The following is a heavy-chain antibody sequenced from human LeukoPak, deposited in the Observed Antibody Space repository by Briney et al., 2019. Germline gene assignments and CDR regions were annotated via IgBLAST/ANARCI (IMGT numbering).Heavy chain of an antibody. D-gene: IGHD3-10*01. CDR3: ARRSYYGSGIYVHFDN. CDR2: IYPGDSDT. J-gene: IGHJ4*02. V-gene: IGHV5-51*01. CDR1: GYRLTSYW. Sequence: GESLKISCKGPGYRLTSYWIGWVRPVPGKGLGWMWIIYPGDSDTRYSTSFQGRDTISADEAISTAYLHWSRLTASDTAMYHCARRSYYGSGIYVHFDNWGQGTLVTVSS.